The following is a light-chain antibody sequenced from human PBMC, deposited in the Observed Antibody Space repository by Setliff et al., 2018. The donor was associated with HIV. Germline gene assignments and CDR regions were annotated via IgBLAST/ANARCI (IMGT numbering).Light chain of an antibody. CDR2: DVT. J-gene: IGLJ3*02. Sequence: QSVLTQPRSVSGSPGQSVTISCTGTSSDVGGYDYVSWYQQLPGKAPKLMIYDVTKRPSGVPDRFSGSKSGNTASLTISGLQAEDEADYYCCSYAGSYTLGGFGGGTKVTVL. V-gene: IGLV2-11*01. CDR1: SSDVGGYDY. CDR3: CSYAGSYTLGG.